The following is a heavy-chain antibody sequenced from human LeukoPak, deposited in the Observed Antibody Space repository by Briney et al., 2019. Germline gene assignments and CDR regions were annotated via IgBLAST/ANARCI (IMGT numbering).Heavy chain of an antibody. CDR1: GFPFSSYS. J-gene: IGHJ5*02. Sequence: GGSLRLSCAASGFPFSSYSMNWVRQAPGKGLEWVSSISSISSYIYYADSVKGRFTISRDNAKNSLYLQMNSLRAEDTAVYYCAREGYSGYDRWFDPWGQGTLVTVSS. CDR3: AREGYSGYDRWFDP. CDR2: ISSISSYI. D-gene: IGHD5-12*01. V-gene: IGHV3-21*01.